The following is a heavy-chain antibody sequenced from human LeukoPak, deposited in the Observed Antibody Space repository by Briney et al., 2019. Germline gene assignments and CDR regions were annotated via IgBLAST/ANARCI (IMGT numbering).Heavy chain of an antibody. V-gene: IGHV4-39*01. Sequence: SETLSLTCTVSAGSISSSSYYWGWTRQPPGKGLEWIGSIFYSGSTYYNPFLKSRVAMSVDTSKNQFSLNLSSVTAADTAVYYCARRAAGAGDFDYWGQGTLVTVSS. CDR3: ARRAAGAGDFDY. D-gene: IGHD6-13*01. J-gene: IGHJ4*02. CDR2: IFYSGST. CDR1: AGSISSSSYY.